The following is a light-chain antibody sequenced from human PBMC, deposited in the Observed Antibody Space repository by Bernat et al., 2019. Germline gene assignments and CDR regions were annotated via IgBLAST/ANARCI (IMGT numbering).Light chain of an antibody. V-gene: IGLV2-8*01. Sequence: QSALTQPPSASGSPGQSVTISCTGTSSDAGGYNYVSWYQQHPGKAPKLMIYEVTKRPSGVPDRFSGSKSGNTASLTVSGLQAEDEADYYCSSYAGNNKGVFGTGTKVTVL. CDR3: SSYAGNNKGV. CDR1: SSDAGGYNY. J-gene: IGLJ1*01. CDR2: EVT.